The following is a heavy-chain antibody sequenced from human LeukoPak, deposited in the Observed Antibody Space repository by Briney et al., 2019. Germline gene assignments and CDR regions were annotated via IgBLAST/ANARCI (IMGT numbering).Heavy chain of an antibody. V-gene: IGHV1-2*02. Sequence: ASVKVSCKASGYSFTGYYMHWVRQAPGQGLEWVGWIYPKSGATNYAQKFRGRVTMSRDTSINTVYMEVTRLRSDDTAMYYCARRGIPVAGTAYFDLWGRGTLVTVSS. J-gene: IGHJ2*01. CDR2: IYPKSGAT. CDR1: GYSFTGYY. CDR3: ARRGIPVAGTAYFDL. D-gene: IGHD6-19*01.